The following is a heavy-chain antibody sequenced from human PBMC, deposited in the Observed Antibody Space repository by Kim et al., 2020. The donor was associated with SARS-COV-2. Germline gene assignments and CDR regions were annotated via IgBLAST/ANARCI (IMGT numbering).Heavy chain of an antibody. CDR3: AGVGEQLVPFDY. Sequence: YADTVKGRFPISRDNSKNTLYLQMNSLRAEDTAVYYCAGVGEQLVPFDYWGQGTLVTVSS. J-gene: IGHJ4*02. V-gene: IGHV3-33*01. D-gene: IGHD6-6*01.